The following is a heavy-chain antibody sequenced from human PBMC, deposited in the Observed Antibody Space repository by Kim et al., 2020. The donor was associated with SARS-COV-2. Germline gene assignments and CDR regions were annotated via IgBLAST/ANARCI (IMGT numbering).Heavy chain of an antibody. J-gene: IGHJ6*02. V-gene: IGHV1-69*04. CDR2: IIPILGIA. Sequence: SVKVSCKASGGTFSSYAISWVRQAPGQGLEWMGRIIPILGIANYAQKFQGRVTITADKSTSTAYMELSSLRSEDTAVYYCARDDSGNDIWTGYNYYYYGMDVWGQGTTVTVSS. CDR3: ARDDSGNDIWTGYNYYYYGMDV. CDR1: GGTFSSYA. D-gene: IGHD3-9*01.